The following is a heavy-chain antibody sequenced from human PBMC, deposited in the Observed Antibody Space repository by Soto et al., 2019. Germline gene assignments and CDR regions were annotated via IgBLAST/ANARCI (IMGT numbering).Heavy chain of an antibody. CDR1: GGSISSGGYY. CDR2: IYYSGST. D-gene: IGHD3-22*01. V-gene: IGHV4-31*03. J-gene: IGHJ5*02. Sequence: SETLSLTCTVSGGSISSGGYYWSWIRQHPGKGLEWIGYIYYSGSTYYNPSLRSRVTISVDTSKNQFSLKLSSVSAADTAVYYCARCVWLRDYYYDSSGSNWFDPWGQGTLVTVSS. CDR3: ARCVWLRDYYYDSSGSNWFDP.